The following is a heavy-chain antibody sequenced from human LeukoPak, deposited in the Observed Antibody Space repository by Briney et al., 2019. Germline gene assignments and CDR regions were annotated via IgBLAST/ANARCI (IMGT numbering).Heavy chain of an antibody. D-gene: IGHD5-24*01. CDR2: ISGSGDTT. V-gene: IGHV3-23*01. CDR1: ERTFNNYA. J-gene: IGHJ6*03. Sequence: SGGSLSLYCAASERTFNNYAMTWVRQALGKRLEWVSNISGSGDTTCYADSVTGRLNICSNNSKSTVFLHMNSLIANHTAVYYCARALMAAHPPVYTNYYMDVWGKGTPVTVSS. CDR3: ARALMAAHPPVYTNYYMDV.